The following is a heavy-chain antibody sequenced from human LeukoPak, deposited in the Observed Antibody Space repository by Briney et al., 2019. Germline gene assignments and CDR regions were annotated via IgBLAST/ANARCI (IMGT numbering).Heavy chain of an antibody. CDR3: AREPVFDSSGYFPYDY. Sequence: GASVKVSCKASGYTFTSYGISWVRQAPGQGLEWMGWISAYNGNTNYAQKLQGRVTMTTDTSTSTAYMELRSLRSDDTAVYYCAREPVFDSSGYFPYDYWGQGTLVTVSS. V-gene: IGHV1-18*01. CDR1: GYTFTSYG. D-gene: IGHD3-22*01. CDR2: ISAYNGNT. J-gene: IGHJ4*02.